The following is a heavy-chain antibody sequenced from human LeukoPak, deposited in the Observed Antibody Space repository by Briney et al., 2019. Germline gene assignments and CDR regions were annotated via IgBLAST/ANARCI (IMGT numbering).Heavy chain of an antibody. V-gene: IGHV3-23*01. D-gene: IGHD3-22*01. CDR3: AKSSYYDASGYYREYYFDY. J-gene: IGHJ4*02. CDR1: RFTFSSYG. CDR2: ISGSGGST. Sequence: GGSLRLSCAASRFTFSSYGMSWVRQAPGKGLEWVSSISGSGGSTYYADSVKGRFTISRDNSKNTLYLQMNSLRDEDTAVYYCAKSSYYDASGYYREYYFDYWGQGTLVTVSS.